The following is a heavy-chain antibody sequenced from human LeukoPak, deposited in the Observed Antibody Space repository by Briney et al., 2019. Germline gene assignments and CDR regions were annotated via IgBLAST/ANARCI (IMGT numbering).Heavy chain of an antibody. Sequence: SETLSLTCTVSGGSISSSSYYWGWIRQPPGKGLEWIGSIYYSGSTYYNPSLKSRVTISVDTSKNQFSLKLSSVTAADTAVYYCARPSTVTTSDNWFDPWGQGTLVTVSS. V-gene: IGHV4-39*01. CDR1: GGSISSSSYY. D-gene: IGHD4-17*01. CDR3: ARPSTVTTSDNWFDP. CDR2: IYYSGST. J-gene: IGHJ5*02.